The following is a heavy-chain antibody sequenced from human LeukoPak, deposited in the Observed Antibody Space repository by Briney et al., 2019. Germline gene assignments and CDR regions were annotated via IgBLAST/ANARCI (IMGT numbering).Heavy chain of an antibody. D-gene: IGHD3-22*01. Sequence: SETLSLTCAVYGGSFSGYYWSWIRQPPGKGLEWIGEINHSGSTKYNPSLKSRVTISVDTSKNQFSLKLSSVTAADTAVYYCARLPYYYDSSGYYYFSFDYWGQGTLVTVSS. CDR2: INHSGST. V-gene: IGHV4-34*01. J-gene: IGHJ4*02. CDR1: GGSFSGYY. CDR3: ARLPYYYDSSGYYYFSFDY.